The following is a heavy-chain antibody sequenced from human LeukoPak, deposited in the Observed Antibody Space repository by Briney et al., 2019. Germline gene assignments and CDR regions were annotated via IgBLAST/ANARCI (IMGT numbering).Heavy chain of an antibody. V-gene: IGHV3-7*01. CDR2: IKQDGSEK. CDR1: GFTFSSYW. D-gene: IGHD6-13*01. J-gene: IGHJ4*02. Sequence: GGSLRLSCAASGFTFSSYWMSWVRRAPGKGLEWVANIKQDGSEKYYVDSVKGRFTISRDNAKNSLYLQMNSLRAEDTAVYYCGSIGSSWYEDYCGQGTLVTVSS. CDR3: GSIGSSWYEDY.